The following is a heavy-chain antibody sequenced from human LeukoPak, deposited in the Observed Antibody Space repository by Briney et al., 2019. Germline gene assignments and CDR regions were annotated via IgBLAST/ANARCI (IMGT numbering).Heavy chain of an antibody. CDR1: GYTFTNYT. D-gene: IGHD5-24*01. CDR2: ISTNTGNP. CDR3: ARRRDGYNYVGTDY. J-gene: IGHJ4*02. V-gene: IGHV7-4-1*02. Sequence: ASVKVSCKASGYTFTNYTMNWVRQAPGQGLEWMGWISTNTGNPTYAQGFTGRFVFSLNTSVSTAYLQISSLKAEDTAVYYCARRRDGYNYVGTDYWGQGTLVTVSS.